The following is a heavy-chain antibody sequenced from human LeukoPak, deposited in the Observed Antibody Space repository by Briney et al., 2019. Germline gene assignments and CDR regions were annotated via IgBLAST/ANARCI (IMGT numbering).Heavy chain of an antibody. CDR3: ARDSSYDLDY. D-gene: IGHD5-18*01. CDR1: GFTFSSYG. Sequence: GRSLRLSCAASGFTFSSYGMHWVRQAPGKGLEWVAVISYDGSNKYYADSVKGRFTISRDNSKNTLYLQMNSLRAEDTAVYYCARDSSYDLDYWGQGTLVTVSS. V-gene: IGHV3-30*03. J-gene: IGHJ4*02. CDR2: ISYDGSNK.